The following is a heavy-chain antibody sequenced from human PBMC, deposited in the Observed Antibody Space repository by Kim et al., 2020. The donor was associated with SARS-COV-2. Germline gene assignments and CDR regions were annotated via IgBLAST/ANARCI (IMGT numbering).Heavy chain of an antibody. Sequence: GGSLRLSCAASGFTFSDYYMSWIRQAPGKGLEWVSYISSISSYTNYADSVKGRFTMSRDNAKNSLYLQMNSLRAEDTAVYYCARDLVGGAFDIWGQGTMVTVSS. CDR3: ARDLVGGAFDI. D-gene: IGHD3-16*01. V-gene: IGHV3-11*05. CDR2: ISSISSYT. CDR1: GFTFSDYY. J-gene: IGHJ3*02.